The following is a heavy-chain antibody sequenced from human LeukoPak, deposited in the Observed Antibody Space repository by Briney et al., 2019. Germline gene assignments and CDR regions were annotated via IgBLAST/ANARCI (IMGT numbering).Heavy chain of an antibody. CDR3: AKAIAVAGENWFDP. D-gene: IGHD6-19*01. CDR1: GFTVSSNY. V-gene: IGHV3-23*01. CDR2: ISGSGGST. Sequence: GGSLRLSCAASGFTVSSNYMSWVRQAPGKGLEWVSAISGSGGSTYYADSVKGRFTISRDNSKNTLYLQMNSLRAEDTAVYYCAKAIAVAGENWFDPWGQGTLVTVSS. J-gene: IGHJ5*02.